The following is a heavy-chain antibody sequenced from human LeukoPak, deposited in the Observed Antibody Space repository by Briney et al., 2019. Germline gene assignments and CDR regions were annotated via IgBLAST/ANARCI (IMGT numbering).Heavy chain of an antibody. CDR2: IYYSGST. Sequence: PSETLSLTCTVSGGSISSYYWSWIRQPPGKGLEWIGYIYYSGSTNYNPSLKSRVTISVDTSKNQFSLKLSSVTAADTAVYYCAKGKVVVITTPLDYWGQGTLVTVSS. D-gene: IGHD3-22*01. J-gene: IGHJ4*02. V-gene: IGHV4-59*01. CDR1: GGSISSYY. CDR3: AKGKVVVITTPLDY.